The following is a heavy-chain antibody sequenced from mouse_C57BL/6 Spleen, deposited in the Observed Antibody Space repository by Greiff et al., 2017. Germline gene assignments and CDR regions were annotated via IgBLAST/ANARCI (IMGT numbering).Heavy chain of an antibody. V-gene: IGHV5-6*01. J-gene: IGHJ1*03. D-gene: IGHD4-1*01. Sequence: EVMLVESGGDLVKPGGSLKLSCAASGFTFSSYGMSWVRQTPDKRLEWVATISSGGSYTYYPDSVKGRFTISRDNAKNTLYLQMSSLKSEDTAMYYCASWDWYCDVWGTGTTVTVSS. CDR1: GFTFSSYG. CDR2: ISSGGSYT. CDR3: ASWDWYCDV.